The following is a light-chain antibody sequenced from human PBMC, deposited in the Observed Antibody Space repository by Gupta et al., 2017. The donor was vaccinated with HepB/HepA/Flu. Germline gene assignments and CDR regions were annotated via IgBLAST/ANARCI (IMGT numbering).Light chain of an antibody. CDR2: GAS. Sequence: DIQMTQSPPSLSASVRDRVTITCRASQRISTYLNWYQQKPGKAPKLLIYGASSLQSGVPSRFSGSGSGTDFTLTISRLQPEDFATYYCQQRVHTPWTFGQGTKVEIK. J-gene: IGKJ1*01. CDR1: QRISTY. CDR3: QQRVHTPWT. V-gene: IGKV1-39*01.